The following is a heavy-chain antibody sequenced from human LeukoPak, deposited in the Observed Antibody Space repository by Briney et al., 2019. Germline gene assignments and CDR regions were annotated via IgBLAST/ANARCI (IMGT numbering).Heavy chain of an antibody. CDR1: GFTFDTYG. J-gene: IGHJ4*02. CDR2: ITGGSNAI. Sequence: GGSLRLSCAASGFTFDTYGMNWVRQAPGKGLEWVSFITGGSNAIYYADSVKGRFTISRDNANNSLYLQMNSLRVEDTAVYYCARDRMGGSFDYWGQGTLVTVSS. CDR3: ARDRMGGSFDY. D-gene: IGHD2-15*01. V-gene: IGHV3-48*01.